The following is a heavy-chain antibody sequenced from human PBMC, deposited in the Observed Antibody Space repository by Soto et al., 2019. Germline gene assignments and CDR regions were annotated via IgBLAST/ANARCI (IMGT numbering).Heavy chain of an antibody. J-gene: IGHJ3*02. CDR2: ISYDGSKK. D-gene: IGHD6-13*01. Sequence: QVQLVESGGGVVQPGRSLSLSCAASGFTFSSYAMHWVRQAPGKGLEWVAVISYDGSKKYYADSVKGRFTTSRDNSKNTLYMQMNSLRAEDTAVYYCAIDRVQQLVRSAFDIWGQGTMVTVSS. CDR3: AIDRVQQLVRSAFDI. V-gene: IGHV3-30-3*01. CDR1: GFTFSSYA.